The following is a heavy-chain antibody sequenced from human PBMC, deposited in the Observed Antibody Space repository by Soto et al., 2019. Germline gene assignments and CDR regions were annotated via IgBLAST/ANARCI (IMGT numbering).Heavy chain of an antibody. J-gene: IGHJ6*02. Sequence: SVKVSCKASGGTFSSYAISWVRQAPGQGLEWMGGIIPIFGTANYAQKFQGRVTITADESTSAAYMELSSLRSEDTAVYYCARDIVVVPAATRYYYYYGMDVWGQGTTVTVSS. D-gene: IGHD2-2*01. V-gene: IGHV1-69*13. CDR2: IIPIFGTA. CDR3: ARDIVVVPAATRYYYYYGMDV. CDR1: GGTFSSYA.